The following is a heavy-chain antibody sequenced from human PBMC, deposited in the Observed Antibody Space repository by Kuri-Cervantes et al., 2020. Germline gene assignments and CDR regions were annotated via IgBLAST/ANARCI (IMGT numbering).Heavy chain of an antibody. CDR1: GFTFSGYS. Sequence: GGSLRLSCVASGFTFSGYSVDWVRQAPGKGLEWLSYISRFGDIVNYADSVKGRFTISRDNAKNSLYLQMNSLRAEDTAVYYCARLHERYSSGWLRPLDYWGQGTLVTVSS. D-gene: IGHD6-19*01. CDR2: ISRFGDIV. J-gene: IGHJ4*02. V-gene: IGHV3-48*04. CDR3: ARLHERYSSGWLRPLDY.